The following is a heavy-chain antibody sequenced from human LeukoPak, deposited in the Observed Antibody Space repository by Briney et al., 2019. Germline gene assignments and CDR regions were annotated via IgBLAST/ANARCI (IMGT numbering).Heavy chain of an antibody. Sequence: GGSLRLSCAASGFTFNTYTMNWVRQAPGKGLEWVSSISTSSIYIYYADSVRGRFTISRDNARNSLYLHMNSLRAEDTAVYYCATAEDGYNEGHSGYWGQGTLVTVSS. D-gene: IGHD5-24*01. J-gene: IGHJ4*02. CDR1: GFTFNTYT. CDR3: ATAEDGYNEGHSGY. CDR2: ISTSSIYI. V-gene: IGHV3-21*01.